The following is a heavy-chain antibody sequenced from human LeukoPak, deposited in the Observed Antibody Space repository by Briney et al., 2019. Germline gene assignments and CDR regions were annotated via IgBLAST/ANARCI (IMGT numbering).Heavy chain of an antibody. CDR2: INSDGCST. Sequence: GSLRLSCAGSGFTFTSYWMHWVRQAPGKGLVWVSRINSDGCSTRYADSVKGRFTISRDNAKNTLSLQRDSLRADDTAVYYCASFSLGGDWGQGTLVTVSS. CDR3: ASFSLGGD. J-gene: IGHJ4*02. CDR1: GFTFTSYW. D-gene: IGHD2-21*01. V-gene: IGHV3-74*01.